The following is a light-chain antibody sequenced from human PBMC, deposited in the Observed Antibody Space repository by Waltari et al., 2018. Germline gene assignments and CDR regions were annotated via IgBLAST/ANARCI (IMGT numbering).Light chain of an antibody. CDR3: CSYAGSSAYV. J-gene: IGLJ1*01. Sequence: QSALTQPASVSGSPGQSITISCTGTSSDVGGYNYVSWYQQHPGKAPQLMIYDVSKRPSGVSNRCSGSKSGNTASLTISGLQAEDEADYYCCSYAGSSAYVFGTGTKVTVL. V-gene: IGLV2-23*02. CDR1: SSDVGGYNY. CDR2: DVS.